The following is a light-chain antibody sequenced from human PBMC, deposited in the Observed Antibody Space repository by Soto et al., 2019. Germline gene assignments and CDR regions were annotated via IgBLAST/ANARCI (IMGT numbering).Light chain of an antibody. CDR1: QSITNNY. Sequence: MVLTQSPVTLSLSPGERATLSCRASQSITNNYLAWYQQKPGRAHRLLIYGASSRATGIPDRFSGSGSGTDFTLTISRLEPEDFAVYYCQQYGSSPRTFGQGTKVDI. J-gene: IGKJ1*01. CDR3: QQYGSSPRT. V-gene: IGKV3-20*01. CDR2: GAS.